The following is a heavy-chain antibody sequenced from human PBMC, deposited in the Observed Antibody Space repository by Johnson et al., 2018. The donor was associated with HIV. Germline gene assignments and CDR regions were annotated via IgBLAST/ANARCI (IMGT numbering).Heavy chain of an antibody. Sequence: VQLVESGGGVVQPGRSLRLSCAASGITFSDYAMHWVRQAPGKGLEWVAVISYDGSNKYYADSVKGRFTISRDNAKNTVYLQMDSLRDEDMAVYYCERGALGSFDIWGQGTMVTVSA. CDR3: ERGALGSFDI. J-gene: IGHJ3*02. V-gene: IGHV3-30-3*01. CDR2: ISYDGSNK. D-gene: IGHD3-10*01. CDR1: GITFSDYA.